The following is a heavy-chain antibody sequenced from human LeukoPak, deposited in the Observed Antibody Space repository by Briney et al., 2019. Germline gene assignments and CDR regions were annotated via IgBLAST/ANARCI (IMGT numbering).Heavy chain of an antibody. V-gene: IGHV4-34*01. J-gene: IGHJ4*02. CDR1: GGSFTGYY. CDR3: ARDMTTTPGAYDY. CDR2: ISHAGST. Sequence: PSETLSLICAVSGGSFTGYYWSWIRQSPGKGLEWIGEISHAGSTTYNPSLKSRVIISLDTSKNHVSLSLSSLTAADTAVYYCARDMTTTPGAYDYWGQGALVTVSS. D-gene: IGHD4-11*01.